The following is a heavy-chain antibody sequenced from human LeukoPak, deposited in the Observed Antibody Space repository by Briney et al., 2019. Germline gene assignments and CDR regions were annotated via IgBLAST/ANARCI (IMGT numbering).Heavy chain of an antibody. V-gene: IGHV4-34*01. CDR1: GGSFSGYY. D-gene: IGHD3-10*01. CDR2: INHSGST. CDR3: ARHRRFGDLSSYYYGMDV. J-gene: IGHJ6*04. Sequence: SETLSLTCAVYGGSFSGYYWSWIRQPPGKRLEWIGEINHSGSTNHNPHLESGVTISVDPSKNQFSLKLTSVTASDTAVYYCARHRRFGDLSSYYYGMDVWGKGTTVTVSS.